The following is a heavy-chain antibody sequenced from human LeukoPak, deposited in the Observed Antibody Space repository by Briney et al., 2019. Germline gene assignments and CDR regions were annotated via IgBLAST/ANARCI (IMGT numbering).Heavy chain of an antibody. Sequence: SQTLSLTCTVSGGSISSGGYYWSWIRQHPGKGLEWIGYIYYSGSTYYNPSLKSRVTISVDTSKNQFSLKLSSVTAADTAVYYCARRGTGYCSGGSCYSPWFDPWGQGTLVTVSS. CDR3: ARRGTGYCSGGSCYSPWFDP. CDR1: GGSISSGGYY. CDR2: IYYSGST. V-gene: IGHV4-31*03. J-gene: IGHJ5*02. D-gene: IGHD2-15*01.